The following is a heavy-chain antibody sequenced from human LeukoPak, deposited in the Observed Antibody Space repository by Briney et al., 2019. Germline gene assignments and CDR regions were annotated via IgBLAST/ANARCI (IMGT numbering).Heavy chain of an antibody. J-gene: IGHJ4*02. V-gene: IGHV3-23*01. CDR3: VKVGGYSGYDYNYYFDY. CDR2: ISGSGGST. CDR1: GFTFSSYA. Sequence: GGSLRLSCAASGFTFSSYAMSWVRRAPGKGLEWVSAISGSGGSTYYADSVKGRFTISRDNSKNTLYLQMNSLRAEDTAVYYCVKVGGYSGYDYNYYFDYWGQGTLVTVSS. D-gene: IGHD5-12*01.